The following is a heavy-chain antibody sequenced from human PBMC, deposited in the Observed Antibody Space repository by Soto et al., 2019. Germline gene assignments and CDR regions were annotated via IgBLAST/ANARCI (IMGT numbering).Heavy chain of an antibody. D-gene: IGHD6-19*01. Sequence: AGSPRLSCAASGFTFSSSAMSGARKAPGKGLEWVSYISSSSSTIYYADSVKGRFTISRDNAKNSLYLQMNSLRAEDTAVYYFARDTGGAAYSSGWYGYWRQGTLVSVSS. CDR3: ARDTGGAAYSSGWYGY. J-gene: IGHJ4*02. V-gene: IGHV3-48*01. CDR1: GFTFSSSA. CDR2: ISSSSSTI.